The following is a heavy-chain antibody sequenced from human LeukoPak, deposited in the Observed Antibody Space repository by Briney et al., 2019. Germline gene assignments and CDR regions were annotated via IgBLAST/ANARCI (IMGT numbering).Heavy chain of an antibody. V-gene: IGHV3-23*01. CDR2: ISGSGGST. D-gene: IGHD6-13*01. CDR3: AKAISSWYYYGMNV. CDR1: GFTFSSYA. Sequence: GGSLRLSCAASGFTFSSYAMTWVRQAPGKGLEWVSGISGSGGSTYQADPVKGRFTISRDNSKNTLYLQMSSLRAEDTAVYYCAKAISSWYYYGMNVWGKGTTVTVSS. J-gene: IGHJ6*04.